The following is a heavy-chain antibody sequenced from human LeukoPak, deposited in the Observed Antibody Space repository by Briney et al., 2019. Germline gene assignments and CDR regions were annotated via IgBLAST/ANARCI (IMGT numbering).Heavy chain of an antibody. V-gene: IGHV3-30*18. D-gene: IGHD3-22*01. CDR3: AKEDVVVITIRYFQH. CDR1: GFTFSSYG. Sequence: GGSLRLSGAASGFTFSSYGMHWVRQAPGKGLEWVAVISYDGSNEYYADSVKGRFTISRDNSKNTLYLQMNSLRTEDTAIYYCAKEDVVVITIRYFQHWGQGTLVTVSS. CDR2: ISYDGSNE. J-gene: IGHJ1*01.